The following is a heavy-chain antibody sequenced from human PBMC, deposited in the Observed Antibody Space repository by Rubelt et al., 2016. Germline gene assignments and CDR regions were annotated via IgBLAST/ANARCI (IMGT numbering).Heavy chain of an antibody. V-gene: IGHV3-48*04. D-gene: IGHD3-3*01. CDR3: AREGRDDFWSGPLGNFDY. Sequence: EWVSYISSSSSTIYSADSVKGRFTISRDNAKNSLYLQMNSLRAEDTAVYYCAREGRDDFWSGPLGNFDYWGQGTLVTVSS. CDR2: ISSSSSTI. J-gene: IGHJ4*02.